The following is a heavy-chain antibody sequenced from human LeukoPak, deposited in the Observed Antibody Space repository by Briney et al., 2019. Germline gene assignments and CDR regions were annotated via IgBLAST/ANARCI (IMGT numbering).Heavy chain of an antibody. CDR2: ISSSGSAI. J-gene: IGHJ4*02. CDR1: GFTFSNYN. CDR3: ARGGYSYGSFEYLDF. V-gene: IGHV3-48*04. D-gene: IGHD5-18*01. Sequence: GGSLRLSCAASGFTFSNYNMNWVRQAPGKGLEWVSYISSSGSAIYYADSVKGRFTISRDNAKNSLYLQMNSLRAEDTAVYYCARGGYSYGSFEYLDFWGQGTLVTVSS.